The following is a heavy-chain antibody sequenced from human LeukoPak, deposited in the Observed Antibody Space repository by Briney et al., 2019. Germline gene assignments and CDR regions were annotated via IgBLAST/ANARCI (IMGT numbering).Heavy chain of an antibody. J-gene: IGHJ6*02. V-gene: IGHV3-9*01. Sequence: AGRSLRLSCAASGLTFDDYAMHWVRQAPGKGLEWVSGISWNSGSIGYADSVKGRFTISRDNPKNSLYLQMNSLRAEDTALYYCARAAAGSYYYYYGMDVWGQGTTVTVSS. D-gene: IGHD6-13*01. CDR1: GLTFDDYA. CDR2: ISWNSGSI. CDR3: ARAAAGSYYYYYGMDV.